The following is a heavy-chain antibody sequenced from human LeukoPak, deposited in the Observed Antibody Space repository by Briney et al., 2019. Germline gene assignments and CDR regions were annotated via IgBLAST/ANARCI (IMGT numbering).Heavy chain of an antibody. CDR1: GFTVSSNY. J-gene: IGHJ4*02. CDR2: IYSGGST. V-gene: IGHV3-53*01. CDR3: ARGLRVYDSSGAPLDY. Sequence: GGSLRLSCAASGFTVSSNYMSWVRQAPGKGLEWVSVIYSGGSTYYADSVKGRFTISRDNSKNTLYLQMNSLRAEDTAVYYCARGLRVYDSSGAPLDYWGQGTLVTVSS. D-gene: IGHD3-22*01.